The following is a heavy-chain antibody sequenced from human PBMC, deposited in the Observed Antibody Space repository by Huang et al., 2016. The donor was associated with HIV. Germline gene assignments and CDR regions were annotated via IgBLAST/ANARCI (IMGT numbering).Heavy chain of an antibody. V-gene: IGHV3-9*01. J-gene: IGHJ4*02. CDR3: VKGDIVGTANFFDY. CDR2: ISWNSANI. Sequence: EVQLVESGGNLIQTGGSLRLSCGALGFRFDKSGMFWVRQAPGKGLEWVSSISWNSANIAYGDSVKGRFTISRDNARNSLYLQMNSLRPDDTALYYCVKGDIVGTANFFDYWGQGTQVSVSS. CDR1: GFRFDKSG. D-gene: IGHD1-26*01.